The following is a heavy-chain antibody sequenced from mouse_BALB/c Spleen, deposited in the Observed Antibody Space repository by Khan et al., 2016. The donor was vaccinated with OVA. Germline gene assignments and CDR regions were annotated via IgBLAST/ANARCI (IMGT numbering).Heavy chain of an antibody. CDR1: GYSITSGYY. CDR3: ASGARATYYFDY. D-gene: IGHD3-1*01. J-gene: IGHJ2*03. Sequence: VQLQQSGPGLVKPSQSLSLTCSVTGYSITSGYYWNWIRQFPGNKLEWMGYISYDGSDNCNPSLKNRFSITRDTSKNQFFLKLKSVTTEDTATYYGASGARATYYFDYWGQGTSLTVSS. V-gene: IGHV3-6*02. CDR2: ISYDGSD.